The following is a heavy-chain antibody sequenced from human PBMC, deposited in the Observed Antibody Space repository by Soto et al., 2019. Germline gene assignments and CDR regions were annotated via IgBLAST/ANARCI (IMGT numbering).Heavy chain of an antibody. CDR1: GGTFSSYA. D-gene: IGHD6-13*01. CDR2: IIPIFGTA. CDR3: ARDRTIRSGIEAAGTWGKFDY. Sequence: ASVKVSCKASGGTFSSYAISWVRQAPGQGLEWMGGIIPIFGTANYAQKFQGRVTITADESTSTAYMELSSLRSEDTAVYYCARDRTIRSGIEAAGTWGKFDYWGQATLVTVSS. J-gene: IGHJ4*02. V-gene: IGHV1-69*13.